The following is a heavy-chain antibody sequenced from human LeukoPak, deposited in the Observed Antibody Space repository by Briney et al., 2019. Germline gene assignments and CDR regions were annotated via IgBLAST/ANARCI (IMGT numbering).Heavy chain of an antibody. CDR3: ARMTSYSSGCCFDY. CDR2: IYYSGTT. D-gene: IGHD6-19*01. CDR1: GGSISGYY. Sequence: SETLSLTCTVTGGSISGYYWTWIRQPPGKGLEWIGLIYYSGTTNYNPSLKSRVTVSVDTSKNQFSLMLSSVTAADTAVYYCARMTSYSSGCCFDYRGQGTLVTVSS. J-gene: IGHJ4*02. V-gene: IGHV4-59*01.